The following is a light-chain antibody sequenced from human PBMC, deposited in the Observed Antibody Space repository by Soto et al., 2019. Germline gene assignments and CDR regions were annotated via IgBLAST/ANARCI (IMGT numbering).Light chain of an antibody. Sequence: VVTQSPGTLSVSPGETATLSCGTSQSVSTNLAWYQQKPGQPPRLLIYDASTRATGIPARFRGSGSGTEFTLTISYLRPEDFAVYFCQQYHDWVTFGGGTKVDIK. CDR3: QQYHDWVT. CDR2: DAS. V-gene: IGKV3D-15*01. J-gene: IGKJ4*01. CDR1: QSVSTN.